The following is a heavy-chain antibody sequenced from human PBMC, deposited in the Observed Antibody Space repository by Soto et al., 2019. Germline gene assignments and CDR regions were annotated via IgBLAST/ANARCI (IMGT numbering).Heavy chain of an antibody. J-gene: IGHJ6*02. CDR2: INYTGST. D-gene: IGHD3-3*01. CDR1: GGSVSSESHY. V-gene: IGHV4-61*01. Sequence: QVQLQESGPGLVKPSETLSLTCTVSGGSVSSESHYWSWIRQTPGKGLEWIGYINYTGSTNYNPSLKGRVTMSVDTSTDQVSLRLRSVTRADTAVYYCARDQYDFRSGSYYYAMEVWGQGTKVTVSS. CDR3: ARDQYDFRSGSYYYAMEV.